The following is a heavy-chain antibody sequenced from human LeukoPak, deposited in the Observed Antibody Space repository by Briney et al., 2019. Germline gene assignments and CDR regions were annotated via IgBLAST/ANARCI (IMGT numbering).Heavy chain of an antibody. D-gene: IGHD3-3*01. CDR2: MNPNSGNT. J-gene: IGHJ6*02. Sequence: ASVKVSCKASGYTFTSYDINWVRQATGQGLEWMGWMNPNSGNTGYAQKFQGRVTMTRNTSISTAYMELSSLRSEDTAVYYCARGWRITIFGVVTRYYYYGMDVWGQGTTVTVSS. CDR1: GYTFTSYD. V-gene: IGHV1-8*01. CDR3: ARGWRITIFGVVTRYYYYGMDV.